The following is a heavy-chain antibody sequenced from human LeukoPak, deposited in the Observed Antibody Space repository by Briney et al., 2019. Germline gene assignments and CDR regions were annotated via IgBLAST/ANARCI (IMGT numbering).Heavy chain of an antibody. Sequence: SETLSLTCAVYGGSFSGYYWSWIRQPPGKGLEWIGEINHSGSTNYNPSLKIRVTISVDASNDQFSLKLSAVAAADTAVYYCARGRNWGIVYWGQGTLVSVSS. CDR3: ARGRNWGIVY. CDR1: GGSFSGYY. J-gene: IGHJ4*02. CDR2: INHSGST. V-gene: IGHV4-34*01. D-gene: IGHD7-27*01.